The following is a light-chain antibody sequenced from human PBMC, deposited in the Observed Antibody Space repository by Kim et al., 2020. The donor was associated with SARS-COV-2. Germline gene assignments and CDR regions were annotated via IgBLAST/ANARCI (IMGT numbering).Light chain of an antibody. CDR1: HSDVCGYNY. J-gene: IGLJ2*01. Sequence: VTHSRTGTHSDVCGYNYVSWYQQHPGQAPILMIYEVSKRPSGVPDRLSGSKSGNTASLTVSGLQAEDEADYYCSSYAGSNNLVFGGGTQLTVL. CDR3: SSYAGSNNLV. CDR2: EVS. V-gene: IGLV2-8*01.